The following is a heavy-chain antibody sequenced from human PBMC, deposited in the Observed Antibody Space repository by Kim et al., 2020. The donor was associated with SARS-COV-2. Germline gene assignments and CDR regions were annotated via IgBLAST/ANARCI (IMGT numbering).Heavy chain of an antibody. J-gene: IGHJ2*01. V-gene: IGHV3-30*03. Sequence: GGSLRLSCAASGFNLNAYGVHWVRQAPKKGLEWVGVILYGGSEKHYSDSVQGRFTISTDISQNTLYLQMNNLKADDTAVYYCARCPGNWYFDLWGRGTLVTVSS. CDR2: ILYGGSEK. CDR3: ARCPGNWYFDL. CDR1: GFNLNAYG.